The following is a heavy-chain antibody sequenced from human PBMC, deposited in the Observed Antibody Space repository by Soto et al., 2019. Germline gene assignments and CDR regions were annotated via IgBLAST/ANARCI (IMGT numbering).Heavy chain of an antibody. J-gene: IGHJ4*02. Sequence: STTLSLNCTVSVGSISSSSSYWSWIRQPPGRGLEWIGAIYYNGRTYYKPSLKSRVTISVDTSKNQFSLNPSPVAAADSAVYYCARHRRENGIYAQPLDYWGQGTPVTVSS. CDR1: VGSISSSSSY. CDR2: IYYNGRT. V-gene: IGHV4-39*01. CDR3: ARHRRENGIYAQPLDY. D-gene: IGHD1-1*01.